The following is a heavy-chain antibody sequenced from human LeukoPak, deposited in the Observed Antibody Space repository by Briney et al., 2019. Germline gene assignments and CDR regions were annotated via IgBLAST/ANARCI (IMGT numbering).Heavy chain of an antibody. CDR2: INWNSDNI. J-gene: IGHJ4*02. D-gene: IGHD4-17*01. V-gene: IGHV3-9*01. Sequence: GGSLTLSCAASGFTFDDYAMHCVRHAPGRGLEWVSGINWNSDNIGYADSVKGRFTISRDNAKNSLYLQMTSLKAEDTALYYCAKDWAATVRGTDYWGQGTLVTVSS. CDR3: AKDWAATVRGTDY. CDR1: GFTFDDYA.